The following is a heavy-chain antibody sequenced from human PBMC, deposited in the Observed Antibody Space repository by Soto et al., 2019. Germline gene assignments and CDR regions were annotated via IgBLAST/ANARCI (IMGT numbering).Heavy chain of an antibody. J-gene: IGHJ6*02. CDR1: GFTFSSYG. CDR3: AKDALNYDFWRVPDYGMDV. CDR2: ISYDGSNK. D-gene: IGHD3-3*01. Sequence: TGGSLRLSCAASGFTFSSYGMHWVRQAPGKGLEWVAVISYDGSNKYYADSVKGRFTISRDNSKNTLYLQMNSLRAEDTAVYYCAKDALNYDFWRVPDYGMDVWGQGTTVTVSS. V-gene: IGHV3-30*18.